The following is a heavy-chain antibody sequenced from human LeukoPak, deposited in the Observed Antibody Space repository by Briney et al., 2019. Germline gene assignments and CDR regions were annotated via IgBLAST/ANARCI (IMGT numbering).Heavy chain of an antibody. CDR2: ISYDGSNK. J-gene: IGHJ4*02. Sequence: PGGSLRLSCAASGFTFSSYGMHWVRQAPGKGLEWVAVISYDGSNKYYADSVKGRFTISRDNSKNTLYLQMNSLRAEDTAVYYCAKDESVASIAAAGIFDYWGQGTLVTVSS. CDR3: AKDESVASIAAAGIFDY. V-gene: IGHV3-30*18. CDR1: GFTFSSYG. D-gene: IGHD6-13*01.